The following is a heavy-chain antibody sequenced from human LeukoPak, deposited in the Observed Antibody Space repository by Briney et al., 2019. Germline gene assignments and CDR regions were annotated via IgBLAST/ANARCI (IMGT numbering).Heavy chain of an antibody. D-gene: IGHD2-15*01. CDR1: GYTFIGYY. Sequence: GASVKVSCKASGYTFIGYYIHWVRQAPEQGLEWMGWINPKTGVTNYAQKFQGRVTMTRDTSISTAYMELSRLRSDDTAMYYCARDICSGGGCYAYWGQGTLVTVSS. CDR2: INPKTGVT. J-gene: IGHJ4*02. CDR3: ARDICSGGGCYAY. V-gene: IGHV1-2*02.